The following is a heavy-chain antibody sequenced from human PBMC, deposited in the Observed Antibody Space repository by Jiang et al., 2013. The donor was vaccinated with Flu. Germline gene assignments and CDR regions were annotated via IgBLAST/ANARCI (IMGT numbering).Heavy chain of an antibody. CDR2: IHYTGNT. D-gene: IGHD3-10*01. CDR1: GGSISSGAFY. V-gene: IGHV4-30-4*01. Sequence: GSGLVKPSQTLSLTCSVSGGSISSGAFYWSWIRQLPGKGLEWIGYIHYTGNTFFSPSLQSRVSISADTSKNQFFLNLTSVTAADTAVYYCARETRSGSMVRGIYYWGPGTLVTVSS. J-gene: IGHJ4*02. CDR3: ARETRSGSMVRGIYY.